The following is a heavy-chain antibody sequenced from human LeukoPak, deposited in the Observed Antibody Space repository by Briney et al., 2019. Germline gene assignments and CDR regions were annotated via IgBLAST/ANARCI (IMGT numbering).Heavy chain of an antibody. D-gene: IGHD3-10*01. Sequence: SETLSLTCTVSGGSISSYYWSWIRQPPGKGLEWIGYIYTTGNTNYNPSLKSRVTISVDTFKNQFSLQLTSVTATDTAVYFCARHRGVSYYFDFWGQGTLVTVSS. CDR3: ARHRGVSYYFDF. V-gene: IGHV4-4*09. CDR2: IYTTGNT. CDR1: GGSISSYY. J-gene: IGHJ4*02.